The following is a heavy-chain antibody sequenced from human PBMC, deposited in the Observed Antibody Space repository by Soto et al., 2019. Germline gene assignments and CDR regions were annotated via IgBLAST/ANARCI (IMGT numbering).Heavy chain of an antibody. Sequence: QVQLVQSGAEVKKPGSSVKVSCKASGDTFSNFGISWVRQAPGQGLEWMGGIIPMFGTANYAQKFQGRVTITADESKITAYMELSSLRSEDTAVYYCTRDRDYSAYDPAGQYYYGMDVWGQGTTVTVSS. D-gene: IGHD5-12*01. CDR2: IIPMFGTA. CDR3: TRDRDYSAYDPAGQYYYGMDV. J-gene: IGHJ6*02. CDR1: GDTFSNFG. V-gene: IGHV1-69*01.